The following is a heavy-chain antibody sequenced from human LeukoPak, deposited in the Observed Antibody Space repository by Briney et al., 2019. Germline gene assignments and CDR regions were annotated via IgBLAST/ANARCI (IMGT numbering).Heavy chain of an antibody. Sequence: SETLSLTCTVSGVSISSYYWSWIRQPAGKGLGWIGRIYTSGSTNYNPSLKSRVTISGDTSKNQFSLRLSSVTAADTAVYYCARASYSYDINGWVPFDYWGQGTLVTVSS. CDR3: ARASYSYDINGWVPFDY. D-gene: IGHD3-22*01. V-gene: IGHV4-4*07. CDR2: IYTSGST. J-gene: IGHJ4*02. CDR1: GVSISSYY.